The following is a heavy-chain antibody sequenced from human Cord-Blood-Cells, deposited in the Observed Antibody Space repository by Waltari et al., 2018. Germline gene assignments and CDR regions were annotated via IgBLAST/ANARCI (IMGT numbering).Heavy chain of an antibody. CDR1: GGSISSHY. CDR2: IYYSGST. J-gene: IGHJ3*02. Sequence: QVQLQESGPGLVKPSETLSLTCTVSGGSISSHYWSWIRQPPGKGLEWIGYIYYSGSTNYNPALKSRVTISVDTSKNQFSLKRSSVTAADTAVYYCARDQGSGYDAFDIWGQGTMVTVSS. CDR3: ARDQGSGYDAFDI. D-gene: IGHD5-12*01. V-gene: IGHV4-59*11.